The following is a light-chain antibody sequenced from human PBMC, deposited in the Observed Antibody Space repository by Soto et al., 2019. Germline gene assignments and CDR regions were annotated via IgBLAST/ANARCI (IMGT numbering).Light chain of an antibody. CDR1: QSISSY. J-gene: IGKJ1*01. CDR3: QQYNSYRWT. CDR2: DAS. V-gene: IGKV1-5*01. Sequence: IQMTQSPSSLSASVGDRVTITCRASQSISSYLNWYQQKPGKAPKLLIYDASSLESGVPSRFSGSGSGTEFTLTISSLQPDDFATYYCQQYNSYRWTFGQGTKVDNK.